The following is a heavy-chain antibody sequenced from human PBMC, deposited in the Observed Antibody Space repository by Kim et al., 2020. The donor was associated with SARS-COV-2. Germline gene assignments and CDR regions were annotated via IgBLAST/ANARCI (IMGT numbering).Heavy chain of an antibody. V-gene: IGHV3-21*01. CDR2: ISSSSNYI. J-gene: IGHJ2*01. CDR3: ARSPNDDILTGYYLYWYFDL. Sequence: GGSLRLSCVAAGFTFSSYSMNWVRQAPGKGLEWVSSISSSSNYIYYADSVKGRFTISRDNAKNSLYLQMNSLRAEDTAVYYCARSPNDDILTGYYLYWYFDLWGRGTLVTVSS. CDR1: GFTFSSYS. D-gene: IGHD3-9*01.